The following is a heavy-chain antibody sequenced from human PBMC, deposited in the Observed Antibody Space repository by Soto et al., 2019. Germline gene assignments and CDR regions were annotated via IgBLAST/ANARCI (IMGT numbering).Heavy chain of an antibody. V-gene: IGHV3-15*01. J-gene: IGHJ6*02. D-gene: IGHD2-2*01. CDR3: TTVHSYCSSTSCSFMDV. CDR2: IKSKTDGGTT. CDR1: GFTFSNAW. Sequence: GGVLRITCSASGFTFSNAWMSWVRQAPGKGLEWVGRIKSKTDGGTTDYAAPVKGRFTISRDDSKNTLYLQMNSLKTEDTAVYYCTTVHSYCSSTSCSFMDVWGQGTTVPVSS.